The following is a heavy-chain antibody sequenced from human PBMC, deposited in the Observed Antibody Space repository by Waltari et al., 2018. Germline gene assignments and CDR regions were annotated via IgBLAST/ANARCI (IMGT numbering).Heavy chain of an antibody. CDR3: AHRRSLHGFGPFYDY. Sequence: QITLKESGPTLVKPTQTLTLTCTFSGFSLSTSGVGVGWIRQPPGKALEWLALIYWNDDKRYSPSLKSRLTITKDTSKNQVVLTMTNMDPVYTATYYCAHRRSLHGFGPFYDYWGQGTLVTVSS. V-gene: IGHV2-5*01. CDR1: GFSLSTSGVG. CDR2: IYWNDDK. J-gene: IGHJ4*02. D-gene: IGHD3-10*01.